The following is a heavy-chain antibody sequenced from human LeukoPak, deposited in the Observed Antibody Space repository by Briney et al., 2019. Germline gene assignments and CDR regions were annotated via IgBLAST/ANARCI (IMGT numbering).Heavy chain of an antibody. CDR2: IIPILGIA. D-gene: IGHD5-18*01. CDR3: ARGMHTAMVEKTYYYYGMDV. CDR1: GGTFSRYA. J-gene: IGHJ6*02. Sequence: SVKVSCKASGGTFSRYAISWVRQAPGQGLEWMGRIIPILGIANYAQKFQGRVTITADKSTSTAYMELSSLRSEDTAVYYCARGMHTAMVEKTYYYYGMDVWGQGTTVTVSS. V-gene: IGHV1-69*04.